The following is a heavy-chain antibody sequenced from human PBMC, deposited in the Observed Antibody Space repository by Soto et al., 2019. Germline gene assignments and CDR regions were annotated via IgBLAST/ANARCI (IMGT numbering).Heavy chain of an antibody. CDR3: AKGRAGSGWCYFDY. V-gene: IGHV3-30*18. CDR1: GFTFSSYG. Sequence: QVQLVESGGGVVQPGRSLRLSCAASGFTFSSYGMHWVRQAPGKGLEWVAVISYDGSNKYYADSVKGRFTISRDNTKNTLDLQMNSLRAEDTAVYYCAKGRAGSGWCYFDYWGQGTLVTVSS. CDR2: ISYDGSNK. J-gene: IGHJ4*02. D-gene: IGHD6-19*01.